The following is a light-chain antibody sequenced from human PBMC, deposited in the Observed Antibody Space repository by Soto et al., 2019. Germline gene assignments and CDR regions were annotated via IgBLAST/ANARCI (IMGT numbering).Light chain of an antibody. V-gene: IGKV3-20*01. CDR2: GAS. CDR1: QSVSSSY. CDR3: QQYGSSSLT. J-gene: IGKJ4*01. Sequence: EIVFTQSPGTLSLSPGERATLSCRASQSVSSSYLAWYQQKLGQAPRLLIYGASSRATGIPDRFSGSGSGTDFTLTISRXEPEDFAVYYCQQYGSSSLTFGGGTKVDNK.